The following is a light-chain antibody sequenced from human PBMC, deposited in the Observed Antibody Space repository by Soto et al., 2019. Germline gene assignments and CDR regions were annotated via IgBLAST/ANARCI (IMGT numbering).Light chain of an antibody. Sequence: EIVMMQSPATLSVSPGETATLSCRASQNIRNNLAWYQQKSGQAPTLLINDASTRATGIPTRFSGRRSGADFTLTISGLQSDDFAVYYCQQYSERPPTFGQGTKLEIK. V-gene: IGKV3-15*01. CDR3: QQYSERPPT. CDR1: QNIRNN. J-gene: IGKJ2*01. CDR2: DAS.